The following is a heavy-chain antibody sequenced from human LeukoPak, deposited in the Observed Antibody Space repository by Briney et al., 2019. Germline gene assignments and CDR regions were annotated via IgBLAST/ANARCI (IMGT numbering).Heavy chain of an antibody. V-gene: IGHV3-30*04. CDR3: ARDYDFWSGPDY. Sequence: GRSLRLSCAASGFTFISYAMHWVRQAPGKGLEWVAVISYDGSNKYYADSVKGRFTISRDNSKNTLYLQMNSLRAEDTAVYYCARDYDFWSGPDYWGQGTLVTVSS. J-gene: IGHJ4*02. D-gene: IGHD3-3*01. CDR1: GFTFISYA. CDR2: ISYDGSNK.